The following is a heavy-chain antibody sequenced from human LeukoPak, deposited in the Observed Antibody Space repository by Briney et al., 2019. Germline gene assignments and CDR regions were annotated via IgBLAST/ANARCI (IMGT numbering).Heavy chain of an antibody. D-gene: IGHD6-13*01. Sequence: VASVRVSCKASGYSFTNYGISWARQAPGQGLEWMGWISAYNGNTNYAQKLQGRVTMTTDTSTSTAYMELRSLRSDDTAVYYCARETGYSSSWPDYWGQGTLVTVSS. CDR1: GYSFTNYG. CDR3: ARETGYSSSWPDY. J-gene: IGHJ4*02. V-gene: IGHV1-18*01. CDR2: ISAYNGNT.